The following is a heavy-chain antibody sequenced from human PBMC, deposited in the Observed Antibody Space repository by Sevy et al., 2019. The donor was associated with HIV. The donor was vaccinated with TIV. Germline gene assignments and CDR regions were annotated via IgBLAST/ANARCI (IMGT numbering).Heavy chain of an antibody. CDR1: GFIFSNYW. CDR2: INSDGSTT. D-gene: IGHD3-22*01. CDR3: VRGGYYYENGDYWSAFDI. J-gene: IGHJ3*02. V-gene: IGHV3-74*01. Sequence: GGSLRLSCAASGFIFSNYWVHWVRQAPGKGLVWVSRINSDGSTTSYAYSVKGRFPISRDKAKIRMYLQMNSLRAEDTAVYYCVRGGYYYENGDYWSAFDIWGQGTMVTVSS.